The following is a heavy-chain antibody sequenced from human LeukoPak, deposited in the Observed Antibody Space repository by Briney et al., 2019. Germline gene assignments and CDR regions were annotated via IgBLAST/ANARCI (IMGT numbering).Heavy chain of an antibody. CDR2: VYYNGLT. Sequence: SETLSLTCTVSGASIGPHYWTWIRQAPGRGLEWIGYVYYNGLTSYNASLRSRLILSVDTARNQVSLKLTSVTAADTAVYYCTRGRSTVTFDYWGQGTLVTVSS. V-gene: IGHV4-59*11. D-gene: IGHD4-17*01. J-gene: IGHJ4*02. CDR3: TRGRSTVTFDY. CDR1: GASIGPHY.